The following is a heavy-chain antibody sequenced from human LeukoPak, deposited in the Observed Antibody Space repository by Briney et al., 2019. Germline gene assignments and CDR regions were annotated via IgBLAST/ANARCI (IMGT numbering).Heavy chain of an antibody. CDR2: LYYSGST. J-gene: IGHJ3*02. CDR1: GGSLSSYY. Sequence: SETLSLTCTVSGGSLSSYYWNWIPQPPGKGLEWIAYLYYSGSTNYNRSLKSRVTISVNTSKNQFSLKLSSVTAADTAVYYCARGRSGYSYVHDAFDIWGQGTMVTVSS. CDR3: ARGRSGYSYVHDAFDI. V-gene: IGHV4-59*01. D-gene: IGHD5-18*01.